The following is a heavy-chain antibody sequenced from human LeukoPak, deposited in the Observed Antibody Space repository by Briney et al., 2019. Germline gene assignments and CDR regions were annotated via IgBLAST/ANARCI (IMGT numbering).Heavy chain of an antibody. Sequence: GGSLRLSCAASGFIVSSNYMSWVRQAPGKGLEWVSVIYSGGSTYYADSVKGRFTISRENYKNTLYLQMNSLRAEDTAVYYCATQGDDILVGSGMDVWGQGTTVTVSS. CDR1: GFIVSSNY. V-gene: IGHV3-53*01. CDR3: ATQGDDILVGSGMDV. J-gene: IGHJ6*02. D-gene: IGHD3-9*01. CDR2: IYSGGST.